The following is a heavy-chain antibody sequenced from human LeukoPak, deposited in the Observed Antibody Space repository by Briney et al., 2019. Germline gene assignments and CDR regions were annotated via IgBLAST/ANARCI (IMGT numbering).Heavy chain of an antibody. D-gene: IGHD3-22*01. CDR2: ISYDGTNK. J-gene: IGHJ4*02. CDR1: GFTLSSYG. Sequence: GGSLRLSCAASGFTLSSYGMHWVRQAPGKGLEWVAVISYDGTNKFYADTVKGRFTISRDTSKNTLYLQMNSLSAEDTAVYYCAKDYQIVVVTTYFFDYWGQGTLVTVSS. CDR3: AKDYQIVVVTTYFFDY. V-gene: IGHV3-30*18.